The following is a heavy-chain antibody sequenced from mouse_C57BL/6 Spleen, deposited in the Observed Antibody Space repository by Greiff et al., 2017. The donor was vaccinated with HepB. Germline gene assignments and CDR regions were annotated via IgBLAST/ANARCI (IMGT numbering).Heavy chain of an antibody. CDR2: FHPYNDDT. J-gene: IGHJ3*01. CDR3: ARGGSGYGFAY. D-gene: IGHD3-2*02. Sequence: QVHVKQSGAELVKPGASVKMSCKASGYTFTTYPIEWMKQNHGKSLEWIGNFHPYNDDTKYDEKFKGKATLTVEKSSSTVYLELSRLTSDDSAVYYCARGGSGYGFAYWGQGTLVTVSA. V-gene: IGHV1-47*01. CDR1: GYTFTTYP.